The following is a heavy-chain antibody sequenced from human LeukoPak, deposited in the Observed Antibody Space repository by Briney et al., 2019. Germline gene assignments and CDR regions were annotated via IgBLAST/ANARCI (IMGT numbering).Heavy chain of an antibody. J-gene: IGHJ4*02. V-gene: IGHV3-21*01. CDR3: ARDPTPLGCTSTSCYGGLDY. CDR2: ISSSSSYI. CDR1: GFTFSSFT. Sequence: PGGSLRLSCAASGFTFSSFTMNWVRQAPGEGLEWVSSISSSSSYIYSADSVKGRFTISRDNARNSLYLQMNSLRAEDTAVYYCARDPTPLGCTSTSCYGGLDYWGQGTLVTVSS. D-gene: IGHD2-2*01.